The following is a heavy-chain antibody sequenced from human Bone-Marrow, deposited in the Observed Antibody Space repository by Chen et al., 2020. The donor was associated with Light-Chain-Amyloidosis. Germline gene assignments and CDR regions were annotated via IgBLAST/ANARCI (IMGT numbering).Heavy chain of an antibody. CDR2: VRFDGSDK. CDR1: GFVFTTYG. V-gene: IGHV3-30*02. J-gene: IGHJ4*02. Sequence: VRLVESGGGVVRPGGSLRLSCTVPGFVFTTYGFQWVRQAPGKGLEWVSFVRFDGSDKYYADSVKGRFTISRDDSKNTLYLQMNSLRPEDTAVYYCAQLYSYGRPFKHWGQGTLVSVSS. D-gene: IGHD5-18*01. CDR3: AQLYSYGRPFKH.